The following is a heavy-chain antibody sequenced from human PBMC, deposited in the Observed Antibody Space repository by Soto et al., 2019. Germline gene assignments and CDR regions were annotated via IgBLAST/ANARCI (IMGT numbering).Heavy chain of an antibody. CDR2: ISGSGGIT. CDR1: GFTFSSYA. D-gene: IGHD3-10*01. CDR3: ARARRGAPYYYTMDL. Sequence: LRLSCIASGFTFSSYAMTWVRQAPGKGLEWVSDISGSGGITYYADSVKGRFTISRDNSKNTLNLQMNSLRADDTAVYYCARARRGAPYYYTMDLWGQGTTVTVSS. V-gene: IGHV3-23*01. J-gene: IGHJ6*02.